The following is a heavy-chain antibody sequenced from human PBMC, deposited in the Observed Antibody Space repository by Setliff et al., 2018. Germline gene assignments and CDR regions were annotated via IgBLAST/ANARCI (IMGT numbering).Heavy chain of an antibody. Sequence: GASVKVSCKASGYIFTRYRITWVRQSPGQGLEWMGWISTRNDDTGYAQKFKGRVTLTTDTSTNTAYMELRSLRSDDTAFYYCARDFGGTVVPSPMDHWGQGTLVTVSS. V-gene: IGHV1-18*01. CDR1: GYIFTRYR. CDR2: ISTRNDDT. J-gene: IGHJ4*02. CDR3: ARDFGGTVVPSPMDH. D-gene: IGHD3-16*01.